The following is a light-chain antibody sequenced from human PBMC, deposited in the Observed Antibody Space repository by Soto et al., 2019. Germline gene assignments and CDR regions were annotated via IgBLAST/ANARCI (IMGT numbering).Light chain of an antibody. CDR2: DAS. J-gene: IGKJ4*01. CDR3: QQYDNLPLT. Sequence: DIQMTQSPSSLSASVGDRVTITCQASHDISNFLIWYQQKPGKAPKLLISDASNLETGVTSRFSGSGSGTDFTFTISSLQPEYISTYYCQQYDNLPLTFGGGTNVHIK. V-gene: IGKV1-33*01. CDR1: HDISNF.